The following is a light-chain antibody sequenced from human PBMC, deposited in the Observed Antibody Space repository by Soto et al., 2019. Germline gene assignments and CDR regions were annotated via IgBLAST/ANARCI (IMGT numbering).Light chain of an antibody. CDR1: QSVSIY. Sequence: LEMSHSPAPLSPSLGVRATLSCRASQSVSIYYAWYHQQPRHAPRLLLYGASISATGVPATFCGSRSGTEFSPTISSLQPDDYVTDYCQHYNSYSEAFGQGTKVDI. CDR2: GAS. V-gene: IGKV3-15*01. CDR3: QHYNSYSEA. J-gene: IGKJ1*01.